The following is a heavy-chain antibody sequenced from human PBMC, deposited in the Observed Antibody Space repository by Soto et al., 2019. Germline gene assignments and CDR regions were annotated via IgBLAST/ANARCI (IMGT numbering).Heavy chain of an antibody. CDR3: ARDATTGTAVVDY. V-gene: IGHV3-21*01. Sequence: EVQLVESGGGLVKPGGSLRLSCAASGFTFSSYSMNWVRQAPGKGLEWVSSISSSSSYIYYADSVKGRFTITRDNAKNSLYLEMNSLRAEDTAVYYCARDATTGTAVVDYWGQGTLVTVSS. J-gene: IGHJ4*02. CDR1: GFTFSSYS. D-gene: IGHD1-1*01. CDR2: ISSSSSYI.